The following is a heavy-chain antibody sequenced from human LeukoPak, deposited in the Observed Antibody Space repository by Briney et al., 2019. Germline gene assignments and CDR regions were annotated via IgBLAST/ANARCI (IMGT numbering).Heavy chain of an antibody. Sequence: GGSLRLSCAASGFTFSSYAMSWVRQAPGKGLEWVSGISWNSGSIGYADSVKGRFTISRDNAKNSLYLQMNSLRAEDMALYYCAKGGYSYGSPFDYWGQGTLVTVSS. CDR3: AKGGYSYGSPFDY. J-gene: IGHJ4*02. CDR2: ISWNSGSI. CDR1: GFTFSSYA. V-gene: IGHV3-9*03. D-gene: IGHD5-18*01.